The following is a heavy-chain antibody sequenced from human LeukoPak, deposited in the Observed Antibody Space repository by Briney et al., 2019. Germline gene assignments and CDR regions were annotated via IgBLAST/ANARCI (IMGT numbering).Heavy chain of an antibody. CDR2: FDPEDGET. Sequence: ASVKVSCKVSGYTLTELSMHWLRQAPGKGLEWMGGFDPEDGETIYAQKFQGRVTMTEDTSTDTAYMELSSLRSEDTAVYYCATDGITMVRGVIIMSDYFDYWGQGTLVTVYS. CDR3: ATDGITMVRGVIIMSDYFDY. CDR1: GYTLTELS. V-gene: IGHV1-24*01. D-gene: IGHD3-10*01. J-gene: IGHJ4*02.